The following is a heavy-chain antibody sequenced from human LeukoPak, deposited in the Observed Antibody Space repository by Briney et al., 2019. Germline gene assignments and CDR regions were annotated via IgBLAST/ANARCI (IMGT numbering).Heavy chain of an antibody. CDR1: GGSISSGGYS. V-gene: IGHV4-30-2*01. D-gene: IGHD4-17*01. CDR3: AREYYGNLDY. J-gene: IGHJ4*02. Sequence: SETLSLTCAVSGGSISSGGYSWSWIRQPPGKGLEWIGYIYHSGSTYYNPSLKSRVTISVDRSKNQFSLKLSSVTAADTAVYYCAREYYGNLDYWGQGTLVTVSS. CDR2: IYHSGST.